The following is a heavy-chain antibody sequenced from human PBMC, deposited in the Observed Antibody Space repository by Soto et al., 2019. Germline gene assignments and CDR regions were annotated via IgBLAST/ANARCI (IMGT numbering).Heavy chain of an antibody. CDR1: SDSISSSRYY. J-gene: IGHJ5*02. CDR3: ARVLKEYCSDGKCNWFDP. D-gene: IGHD2-15*01. CDR2: VYYIGSI. Sequence: PSETLSLTCTVSSDSISSSRYYWGWIRQSPGMGLEWIGNVYYIGSIYYNPSLESRVTMSADASKNQFSLNLRSATAADTAIYYCARVLKEYCSDGKCNWFDPWGQGTLVTVSS. V-gene: IGHV4-39*01.